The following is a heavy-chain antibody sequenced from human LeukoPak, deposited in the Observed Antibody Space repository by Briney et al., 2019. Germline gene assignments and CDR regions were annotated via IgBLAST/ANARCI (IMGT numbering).Heavy chain of an antibody. D-gene: IGHD3-10*01. CDR3: ARAVYGSGSYYYYYYYMDV. V-gene: IGHV4-61*02. J-gene: IGHJ6*03. CDR1: GGSISSGSYY. Sequence: SETLSLTCTASGGSISSGSYYWSWIRQPAGKGLERIGRIYTSGSTNYNPSLKSRVTISVDTSKNQFSLKLSSVTAADTAVYYCARAVYGSGSYYYYYYYMDVWGKGTTVTVSS. CDR2: IYTSGST.